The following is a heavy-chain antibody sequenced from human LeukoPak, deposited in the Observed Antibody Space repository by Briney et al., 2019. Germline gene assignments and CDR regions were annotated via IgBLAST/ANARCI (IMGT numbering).Heavy chain of an antibody. V-gene: IGHV3-23*01. D-gene: IGHD2-15*01. CDR3: AKTSGILLVPAAFDY. Sequence: GGSLRLSCAASGFTFTNYAMNWVRQAPGKGLEWVSGTSGSGGNTYNADSVKGRFTLSRDNAKNTLHLQMNSLRADDTAVYYCAKTSGILLVPAAFDYWGQGTLVTVSS. J-gene: IGHJ4*02. CDR2: TSGSGGNT. CDR1: GFTFTNYA.